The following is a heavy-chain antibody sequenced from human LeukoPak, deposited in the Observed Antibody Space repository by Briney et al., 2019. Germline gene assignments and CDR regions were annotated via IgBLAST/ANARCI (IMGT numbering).Heavy chain of an antibody. D-gene: IGHD3-9*01. CDR3: ARVPGRNVLRYLEASSNWFDP. V-gene: IGHV1-2*02. J-gene: IGHJ5*02. CDR2: INPNSGGT. Sequence: GXSVKVSCKASGYTLTGYYMHWVRQAPGQGLEWMGWINPNSGGTNYAQKFQGRVTMTRDTSISTAYMELSRLRSDDTAVYYCARVPGRNVLRYLEASSNWFDPWGQGTLVTVSS. CDR1: GYTLTGYY.